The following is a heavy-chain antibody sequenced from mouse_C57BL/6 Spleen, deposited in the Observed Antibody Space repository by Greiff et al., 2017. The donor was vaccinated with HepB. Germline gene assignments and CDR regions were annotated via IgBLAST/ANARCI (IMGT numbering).Heavy chain of an antibody. CDR1: GFTFSSYA. Sequence: EVQVVESGGGLVKPGGSLKFSCAASGFTFSSYAMSWVRQTPEKRLEWVATISDGGSYTYYPDNVKGRFTISRDNAKNNLYLQMSHLKSEDTAMYYCARDGGSRAWFAYWGQGTLVTVSA. CDR2: ISDGGSYT. J-gene: IGHJ3*01. CDR3: ARDGGSRAWFAY. V-gene: IGHV5-4*01. D-gene: IGHD1-1*02.